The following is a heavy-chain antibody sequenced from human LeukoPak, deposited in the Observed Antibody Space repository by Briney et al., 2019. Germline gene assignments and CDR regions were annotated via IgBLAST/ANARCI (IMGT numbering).Heavy chain of an antibody. D-gene: IGHD2-15*01. CDR1: GYSMTSGHY. V-gene: IGHV4-38-2*02. CDR2: IYQSGST. Sequence: SETLSLTCSVSGYSMTSGHYWGWIRQPPGKGLEWIGSIYQSGSTYYNPSLKSRVTISVDTSKNQFSLKLSSVTAADTAVYYCARGARYCSGGSCFDYWGQGTLVTVSS. J-gene: IGHJ4*02. CDR3: ARGARYCSGGSCFDY.